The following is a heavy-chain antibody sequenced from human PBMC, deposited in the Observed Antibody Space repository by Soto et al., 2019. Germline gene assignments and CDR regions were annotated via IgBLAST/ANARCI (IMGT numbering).Heavy chain of an antibody. CDR2: INAGNGAT. Sequence: QVQLVQSGAEVRKPGASVKVSCKASGYTFTSFAINWVRQAPGQRREWVGWINAGNGATTYSQNFQGRVTITRDTSANTASMELRSLRSEDTAAFYCARFCSSSLCYAAFDYWGQGTLVAVSS. CDR1: GYTFTSFA. CDR3: ARFCSSSLCYAAFDY. D-gene: IGHD2-2*01. J-gene: IGHJ4*02. V-gene: IGHV1-3*01.